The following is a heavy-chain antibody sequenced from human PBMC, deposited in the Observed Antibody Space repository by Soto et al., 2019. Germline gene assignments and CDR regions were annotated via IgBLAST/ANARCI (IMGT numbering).Heavy chain of an antibody. Sequence: EVQLLESGGGLVQPGGSLRLSCVTSGFTFNNFAMSWVRQAPGKGLEWVSSITKNSDRTYYAASVKGRFTISRDNSRSAVFRQLNSLREEDTALYYCAEGGFYDGFDYWGQGTLVTVSS. V-gene: IGHV3-23*01. CDR2: ITKNSDRT. CDR1: GFTFNNFA. J-gene: IGHJ4*02. D-gene: IGHD5-12*01. CDR3: AEGGFYDGFDY.